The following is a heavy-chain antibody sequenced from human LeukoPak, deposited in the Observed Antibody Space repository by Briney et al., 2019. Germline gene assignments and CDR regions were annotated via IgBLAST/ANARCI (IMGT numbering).Heavy chain of an antibody. D-gene: IGHD1-26*01. J-gene: IGHJ4*02. CDR2: IYPSGST. CDR1: GGSISSYY. V-gene: IGHV4-4*07. Sequence: PSETLSLTCTVYGGSISSYYWTWIRQPAGKGLEWIGRIYPSGSTNYNPSLKSRVTMSVDTSKNQFSLKLSSVTAADTAVYYCARENSGSYREFDYWGQGTLVTVSS. CDR3: ARENSGSYREFDY.